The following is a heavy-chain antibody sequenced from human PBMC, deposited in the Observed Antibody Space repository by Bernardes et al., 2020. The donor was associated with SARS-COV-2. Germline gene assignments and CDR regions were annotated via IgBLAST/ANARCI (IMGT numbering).Heavy chain of an antibody. J-gene: IGHJ4*02. V-gene: IGHV3-23*01. CDR3: ARGSGNYYFDY. D-gene: IGHD1-26*01. CDR2: ISAIGGST. CDR1: GFTFSQNA. Sequence: GGSLRLSCVASGFTFSQNAMTWVRQVPGKGLEWVSAISAIGGSTYYAESVKGRVTISRDNARNTLYLEMNSLRAEDTAVYYCARGSGNYYFDYWGQGTLVTVSS.